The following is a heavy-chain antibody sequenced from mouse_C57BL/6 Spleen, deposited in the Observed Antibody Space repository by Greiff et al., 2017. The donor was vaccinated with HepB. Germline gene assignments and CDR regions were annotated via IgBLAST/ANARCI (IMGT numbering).Heavy chain of an antibody. J-gene: IGHJ3*01. Sequence: EVKVVESGGGLVKPGGSLKLSCAASGFTFSDYGMHWVRQAPEKGLEWVAYISSGSSTIYYADTVKSRVTISRDNAKNTLFLQMTSLRSEDTAMYYCAREDGSSPFAYWGQGTLVTVSA. CDR2: ISSGSSTI. CDR3: AREDGSSPFAY. V-gene: IGHV5-17*01. D-gene: IGHD1-1*01. CDR1: GFTFSDYG.